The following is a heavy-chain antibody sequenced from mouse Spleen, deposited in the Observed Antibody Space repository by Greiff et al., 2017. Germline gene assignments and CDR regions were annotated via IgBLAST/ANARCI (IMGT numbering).Heavy chain of an antibody. V-gene: IGHV1-64*01. CDR1: GYTFTSYW. J-gene: IGHJ2*01. CDR2: IHPNSGST. CDR3: AKGYLRTCPYFDY. D-gene: IGHD5-5*01. Sequence: VQLQQPGAELVKPGASVKLSCKASGYTFTSYWMHWVKQRPGQGLEWIGMIHPNSGSTNYNEKFKSKATLTVDKSSSTAYMQLSSLTSEDSAVYYCAKGYLRTCPYFDYWGQGTTLTVSS.